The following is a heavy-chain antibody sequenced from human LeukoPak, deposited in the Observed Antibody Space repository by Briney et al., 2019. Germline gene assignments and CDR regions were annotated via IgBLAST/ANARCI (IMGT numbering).Heavy chain of an antibody. V-gene: IGHV1-18*01. Sequence: GASVKVSCKASGYTFTSYGISWVRQAPGQGLEWMGWISAYNGNTNYAQKLQGRVTMTTDTSTSTAYMELRSLRSDDTAVYYCARDPTSYCSSTSCYSRWFDPWGQGTLVTVSS. J-gene: IGHJ5*02. CDR1: GYTFTSYG. CDR3: ARDPTSYCSSTSCYSRWFDP. D-gene: IGHD2-2*01. CDR2: ISAYNGNT.